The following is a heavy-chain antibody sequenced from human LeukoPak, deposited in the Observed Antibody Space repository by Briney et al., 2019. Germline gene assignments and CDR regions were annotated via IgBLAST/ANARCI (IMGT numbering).Heavy chain of an antibody. CDR2: ISYDGSNK. CDR1: GFTFSSYA. J-gene: IGHJ6*02. CDR3: ARAPHYSNYGPYYYGMDV. D-gene: IGHD4-11*01. V-gene: IGHV3-30-3*01. Sequence: GGSLRLSCAASGFTFSSYAMHWVRQAPGKGLEWVAVISYDGSNKYYADSVKGRFTISRDNAKNSLHLQMNSLRAEDTAVYYCARAPHYSNYGPYYYGMDVWGQGTTVTVSS.